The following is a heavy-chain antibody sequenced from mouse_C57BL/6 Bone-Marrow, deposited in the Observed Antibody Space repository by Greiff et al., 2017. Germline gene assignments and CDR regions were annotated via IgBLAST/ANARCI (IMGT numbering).Heavy chain of an antibody. CDR2: INPGSGGT. Sequence: QVQLQQSGAELVRPGTSVKVSCKASGYAFTNYLIEWVKQRPGQGLEWIGVINPGSGGTNYNEKFKGKATLTADTSSSTAYMQLSSLTSEDSAVYFCAREGVVGYAMDYWGQGTSVTVSS. CDR3: AREGVVGYAMDY. V-gene: IGHV1-54*01. J-gene: IGHJ4*01. CDR1: GYAFTNYL. D-gene: IGHD1-1*01.